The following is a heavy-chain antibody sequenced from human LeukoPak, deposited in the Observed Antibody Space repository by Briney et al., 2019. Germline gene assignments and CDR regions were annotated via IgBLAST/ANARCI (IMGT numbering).Heavy chain of an antibody. D-gene: IGHD1/OR15-1a*01. CDR2: IKGDGSGK. CDR3: TKNTHDY. J-gene: IGHJ4*02. Sequence: GGSLRLSCAASGFTFSGSWMSWVRQAPGKGLEWVATIKGDGSGKFYVDSVEGRFAISRDDAKSSLFLQMDSLRSEDTAVYYCTKNTHDYWGQGTLVTVSS. CDR1: GFTFSGSW. V-gene: IGHV3-7*01.